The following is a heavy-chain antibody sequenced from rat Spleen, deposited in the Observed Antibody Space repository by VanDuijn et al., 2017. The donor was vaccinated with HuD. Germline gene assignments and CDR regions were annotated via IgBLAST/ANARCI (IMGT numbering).Heavy chain of an antibody. Sequence: EVQLVDHGGGLVQPGRSLKVSCAPSGFTFSIYGMAWVRQAPKKGLEWVASISYEGSSTYYGDSVKGRFTISRDNAKSTLYLQMDSLRSEDTATYYCTRGEQLGGDYWGQGVMVTVSS. CDR2: ISYEGSST. J-gene: IGHJ2*01. V-gene: IGHV5-22*01. CDR1: GFTFSIYG. D-gene: IGHD1-10*01. CDR3: TRGEQLGGDY.